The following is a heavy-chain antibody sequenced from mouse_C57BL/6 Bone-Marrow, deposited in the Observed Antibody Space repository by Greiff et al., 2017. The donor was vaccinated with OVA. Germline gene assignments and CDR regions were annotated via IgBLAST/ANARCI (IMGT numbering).Heavy chain of an antibody. CDR2: ISNGGGST. V-gene: IGHV5-12*01. Sequence: EVKLVESGGGLVQPGGSLKLSCAASGFTFSDYYMYWVRQTPEKRLEWVAYISNGGGSTYYPDTVKGRFTISRDNAKNTLYLQMSRLKSEDTAMYYCARQGRRERVYYFDYWGQGTTLTVSS. CDR1: GFTFSDYY. J-gene: IGHJ2*01. D-gene: IGHD2-12*01. CDR3: ARQGRRERVYYFDY.